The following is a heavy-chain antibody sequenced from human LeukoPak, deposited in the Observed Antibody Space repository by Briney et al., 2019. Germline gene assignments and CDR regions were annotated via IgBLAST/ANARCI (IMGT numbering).Heavy chain of an antibody. D-gene: IGHD3-9*01. CDR3: ARGDILTEVSDY. V-gene: IGHV3-23*01. CDR2: ISGSGGST. J-gene: IGHJ4*02. Sequence: GASLRLSCAASGFTFSSYAMSWVRQAPGKGLEWVSAISGSGGSTYYADSVKGRFTISRDNSKNTLYLQMNSLRAEDTAVYYCARGDILTEVSDYWGQGTLVTVSS. CDR1: GFTFSSYA.